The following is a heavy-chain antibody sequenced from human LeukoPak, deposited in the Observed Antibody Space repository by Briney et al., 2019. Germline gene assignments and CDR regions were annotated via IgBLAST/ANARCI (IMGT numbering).Heavy chain of an antibody. V-gene: IGHV3-21*01. J-gene: IGHJ6*03. D-gene: IGHD6-6*01. CDR1: GFTFSSYS. CDR3: AKDPRGSSSSVRYYYYYMDV. Sequence: GGSLRLSCAASGFTFSSYSMNWVRQAPGKGLEWVSSISSSSSYIYYADSVKGRFTISRDNAKNSLYLQMNSLRAEDTAVYYCAKDPRGSSSSVRYYYYYMDVWGKGTTVTISS. CDR2: ISSSSSYI.